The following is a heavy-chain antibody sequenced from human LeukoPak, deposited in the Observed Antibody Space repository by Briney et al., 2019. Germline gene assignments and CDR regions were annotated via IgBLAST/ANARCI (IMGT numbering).Heavy chain of an antibody. D-gene: IGHD3-22*01. Sequence: SETLSLTCTVSGGSISSYYWSWIRQPPGKGLEWIAYIYYSGSTNYNPSLKSRVTISVDTSKNQFSLKLSSVTAADTAVYYCARHYLAYYYDSSGYIDAFDIWCQGTMVTVSS. V-gene: IGHV4-59*01. CDR3: ARHYLAYYYDSSGYIDAFDI. CDR2: IYYSGST. CDR1: GGSISSYY. J-gene: IGHJ3*02.